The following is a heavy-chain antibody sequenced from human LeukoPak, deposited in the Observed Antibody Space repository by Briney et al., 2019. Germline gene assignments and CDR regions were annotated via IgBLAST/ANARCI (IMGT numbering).Heavy chain of an antibody. CDR2: ISGSGGTT. CDR3: AKGLTNWFDP. V-gene: IGHV3-23*01. Sequence: GGSLRLSCAASEFTFSTYGMSWVRQAPGKGLEWVSAISGSGGTTYYADSVKGRFTISRDNSKDTLYLQMNSLRAEDTAVCYCAKGLTNWFDPWGQGTLVTVSS. CDR1: EFTFSTYG. D-gene: IGHD3-16*01. J-gene: IGHJ5*02.